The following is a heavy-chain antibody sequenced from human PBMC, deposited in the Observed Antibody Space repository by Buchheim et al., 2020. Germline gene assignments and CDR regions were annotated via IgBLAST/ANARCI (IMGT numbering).Heavy chain of an antibody. CDR1: GDSINNYY. CDR2: VYYTGSP. V-gene: IGHV4-59*01. CDR3: GRLLAAGTFVVEH. D-gene: IGHD2-21*01. Sequence: QVQLRESGPGLVKPSETLSLTCTVSGDSINNYYWSWIRQSPGKGLEWIGYVYYTGSPIYNPSLKSRVNILVDRSRNQLSLRPASVTAADTAVYYCGRLLAAGTFVVEHWGQGTL. J-gene: IGHJ4*02.